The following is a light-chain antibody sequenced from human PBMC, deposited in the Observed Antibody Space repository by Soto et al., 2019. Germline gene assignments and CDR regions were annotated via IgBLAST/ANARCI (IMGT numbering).Light chain of an antibody. CDR3: TSYVGSNIWV. J-gene: IGLJ3*02. V-gene: IGLV2-8*01. CDR2: EVS. Sequence: QSALTQPPSASGSPGQSVTISCTGTSSDVGAYKYVSWYQQYPGKAPKLMIYEVSKRPSGVPDRFSGSKSGNTASLTVSGPHAEDEAGYYCTSYVGSNIWVFGGGTKLTVL. CDR1: SSDVGAYKY.